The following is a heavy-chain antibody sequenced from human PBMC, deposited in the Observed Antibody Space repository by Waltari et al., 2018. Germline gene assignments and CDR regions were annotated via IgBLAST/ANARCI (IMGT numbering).Heavy chain of an antibody. Sequence: QVQLVPSGAEVKKPGPSVKVSCKASGYTFSDYGISWLRQAPGQGLEWMGWISGNNGHTNHAQKFQGRLIMTEDTSATTVYMELTYLTSDDTAVYYCARERHRLMEEGYLMALDPWGQGTLVTVAS. CDR1: GYTFSDYG. CDR2: ISGNNGHT. CDR3: ARERHRLMEEGYLMALDP. V-gene: IGHV1-18*01. D-gene: IGHD3-3*01. J-gene: IGHJ5*02.